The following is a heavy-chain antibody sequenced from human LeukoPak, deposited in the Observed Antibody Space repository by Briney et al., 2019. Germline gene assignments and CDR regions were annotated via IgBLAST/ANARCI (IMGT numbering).Heavy chain of an antibody. J-gene: IGHJ4*01. V-gene: IGHV4-4*08. CDR3: ARAPGTTFDY. CDR1: GGSISSYY. CDR2: INHSWST. D-gene: IGHD4-17*01. Sequence: PSETLFLTCTVSGGSISSYYWSWIRQSPGKGLEWIVSINHSWSTYYNPSLKSRVTISVDTSKNQFSLKLTSVTAADTAVYYCARAPGTTFDYWGHGNMVTVSS.